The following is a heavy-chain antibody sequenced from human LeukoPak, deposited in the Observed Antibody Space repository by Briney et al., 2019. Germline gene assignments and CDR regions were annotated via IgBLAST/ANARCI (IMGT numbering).Heavy chain of an antibody. Sequence: GSSVKVSCKASGGTFSSYAISWVRQAPGQGLEWRGGIIPIFGTANYAQKFQGRVTITTDESTSTAYMELSSLRSEDTSVYYCARSLGGGYFSGGSCYSAVFDYWAQGTLVTVSS. J-gene: IGHJ4*02. D-gene: IGHD2-15*01. CDR1: GGTFSSYA. CDR2: IIPIFGTA. CDR3: ARSLGGGYFSGGSCYSAVFDY. V-gene: IGHV1-69*05.